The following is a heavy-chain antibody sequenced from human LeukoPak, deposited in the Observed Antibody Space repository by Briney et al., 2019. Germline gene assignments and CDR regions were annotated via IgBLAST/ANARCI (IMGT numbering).Heavy chain of an antibody. Sequence: GGSLRLSCAASGFTFSSYWMSWVRPAPGRGLEWVANIKQDGGEKNYVNSVAGRLTISTDDAKNSLYLQMNSLRAEDTAVYYCARVYRSYSFDAFDIWGQGTMVTVSS. J-gene: IGHJ3*02. CDR1: GFTFSSYW. CDR3: ARVYRSYSFDAFDI. V-gene: IGHV3-7*01. D-gene: IGHD1-14*01. CDR2: IKQDGGEK.